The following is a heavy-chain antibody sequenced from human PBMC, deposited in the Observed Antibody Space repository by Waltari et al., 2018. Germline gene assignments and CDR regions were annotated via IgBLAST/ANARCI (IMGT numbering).Heavy chain of an antibody. CDR2: ISYDGSNK. J-gene: IGHJ4*02. CDR1: GFTFSSYA. Sequence: QVQLVESGGGVVQPGRSLRLSCAASGFTFSSYAMPWVRQDPGKGLEWVAVISYDGSNKYYADSVKGRFTISRDNSKNTLYLQMNSLRAEDTAVYYCARDEMIVVVPAAIIYWGQGTLVTVSS. CDR3: ARDEMIVVVPAAIIY. V-gene: IGHV3-30-3*01. D-gene: IGHD2-2*02.